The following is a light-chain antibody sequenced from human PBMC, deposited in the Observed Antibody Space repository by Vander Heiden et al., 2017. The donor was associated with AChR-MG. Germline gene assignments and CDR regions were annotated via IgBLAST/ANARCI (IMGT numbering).Light chain of an antibody. J-gene: IGLJ3*02. CDR3: CSYAGRGTV. CDR2: EDN. V-gene: IGLV2-23*01. CDR1: SSDVGIYTL. Sequence: HSALTQPASVSGSPGQSSTMSTTGSSSDVGIYTLVSWYQQYPGKVPKLMINEDNNRPSGVSNRVSGSRSGNMASLTSAGLQAEDEADYHCCSYAGRGTVCGGGTKLTVL.